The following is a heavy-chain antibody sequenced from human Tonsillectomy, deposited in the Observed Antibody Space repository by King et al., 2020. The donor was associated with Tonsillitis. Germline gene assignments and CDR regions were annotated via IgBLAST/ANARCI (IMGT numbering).Heavy chain of an antibody. CDR3: ARGGGSLCFGELLFHYYYSYGMAV. V-gene: IGHV3-7*03. CDR1: GFTFSSYW. Sequence: QLVQSGGGLVQPGGSLRLSCAASGFTFSSYWMSWVRQAPGKGLEWVANIKQDGSEKYYVDSVKGRFTIARDNAKNSLYMQMNSLRAEDTAVYYCARGGGSLCFGELLFHYYYSYGMAVWGQGPTVTVSS. D-gene: IGHD3-10*01. J-gene: IGHJ6*02. CDR2: IKQDGSEK.